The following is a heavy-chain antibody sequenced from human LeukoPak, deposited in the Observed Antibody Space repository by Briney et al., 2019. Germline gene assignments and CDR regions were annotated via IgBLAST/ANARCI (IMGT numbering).Heavy chain of an antibody. CDR3: ASSLGYCTNGVCYKYAFQV. CDR2: IKQDGSEK. J-gene: IGHJ3*01. CDR1: RFILSNYW. Sequence: GGSLRLSCAASRFILSNYWMSWVRQAPGKGLEWVANIKQDGSEKYYVDSVMGRFSISRDNAKNSVSLQMNSLRAEDTAVYYCASSLGYCTNGVCYKYAFQVWGQGTKVTVSS. V-gene: IGHV3-7*01. D-gene: IGHD2-8*01.